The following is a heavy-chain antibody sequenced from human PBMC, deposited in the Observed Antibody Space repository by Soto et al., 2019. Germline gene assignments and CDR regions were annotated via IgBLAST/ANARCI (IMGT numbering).Heavy chain of an antibody. V-gene: IGHV3-30*18. CDR2: ISYDGSNK. CDR3: AQGGMEV. J-gene: IGHJ6*02. CDR1: GFTFSSCG. Sequence: QPGGSLRLSCAASGFTFSSCGMHWVRQAPGKGLEWVAVISYDGSNKYYADSVKGRFTISRDNSKNTLYLQMNSLRAEDTAVYYCAQGGMEVWGQGTTVSVSS.